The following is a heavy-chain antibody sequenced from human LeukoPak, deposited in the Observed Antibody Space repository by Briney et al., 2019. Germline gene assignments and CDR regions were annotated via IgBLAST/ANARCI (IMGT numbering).Heavy chain of an antibody. CDR3: ASASSHRIAAGGDY. D-gene: IGHD6-13*01. CDR2: INEDGATK. Sequence: GGSLRLSCAASGFTFSDHWMAWVRQAPGKGLEWVANINEDGATKNYVDSVKGRFTISRDNAKNTLYLQMNSLRAEDTAVYYCASASSHRIAAGGDYWGQGTLVTVSS. V-gene: IGHV3-7*01. J-gene: IGHJ4*02. CDR1: GFTFSDHW.